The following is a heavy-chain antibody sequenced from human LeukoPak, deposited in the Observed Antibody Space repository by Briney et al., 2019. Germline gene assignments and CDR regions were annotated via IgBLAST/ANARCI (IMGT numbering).Heavy chain of an antibody. CDR1: GFTFSSFG. Sequence: GGSLSPSCAASGFTFSSFGISWVRQAPGKGLEWVSIISGSGGITHYADSVKGRFTISRDNPKNTVYLQMNSLRVEDTAVYYCAKRFYYENSGQGFDYWGQGTLVTVSS. V-gene: IGHV3-23*01. CDR2: ISGSGGIT. D-gene: IGHD3-22*01. J-gene: IGHJ4*02. CDR3: AKRFYYENSGQGFDY.